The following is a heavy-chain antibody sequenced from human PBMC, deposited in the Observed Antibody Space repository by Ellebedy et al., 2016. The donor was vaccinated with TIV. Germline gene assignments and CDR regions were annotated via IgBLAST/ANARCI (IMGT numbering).Heavy chain of an antibody. CDR2: ISSNGGST. J-gene: IGHJ3*02. CDR3: ARLTVTTWSSAFDI. V-gene: IGHV3-64*01. CDR1: GFTFSSYA. D-gene: IGHD4-17*01. Sequence: GESLKISCAASGFTFSSYAMHWVRQAPGKGLEYVSAISSNGGSTYYANSVKGRFTISRDNSKNTLYLQMGSLRAEDMAVYYCARLTVTTWSSAFDIWGQGIMVTVSS.